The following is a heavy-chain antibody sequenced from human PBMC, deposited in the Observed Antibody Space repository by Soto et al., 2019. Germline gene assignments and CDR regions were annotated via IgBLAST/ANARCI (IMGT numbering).Heavy chain of an antibody. CDR3: ARLGKIAAAATLAPTGGFDP. D-gene: IGHD6-13*01. CDR1: GGSISSSSYY. CDR2: IYYSGST. J-gene: IGHJ5*02. Sequence: LSLTCTVSGGSISSSSYYWGWIRQPPGKGLEWIGSIYYSGSTYYNPSLKSRVTISVDTSKNQFSLKLSSVTAADTAVYYCARLGKIAAAATLAPTGGFDPWGQGTLVTVSS. V-gene: IGHV4-39*01.